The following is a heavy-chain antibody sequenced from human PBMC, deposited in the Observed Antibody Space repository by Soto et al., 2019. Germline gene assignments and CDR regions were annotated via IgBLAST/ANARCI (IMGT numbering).Heavy chain of an antibody. CDR3: ARVHYTGWFKVDY. J-gene: IGHJ4*02. D-gene: IGHD6-19*01. Sequence: SETLSLTCAVYGGSFSDFHWSWIRQPPGKGLEWIAEINLRGNTNYNPSLKSRVTMSVDTSQNQFSLKMTSVTAADTAVYYCARVHYTGWFKVDYWGQGTLVTVSS. CDR2: INLRGNT. V-gene: IGHV4-34*01. CDR1: GGSFSDFH.